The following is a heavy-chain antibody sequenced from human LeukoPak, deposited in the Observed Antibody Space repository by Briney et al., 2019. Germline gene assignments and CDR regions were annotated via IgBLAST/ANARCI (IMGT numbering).Heavy chain of an antibody. CDR1: GVPFNSYG. D-gene: IGHD1-7*01. CDR3: ANIGNYNSRKLLDY. CDR2: IWYDGSNK. V-gene: IGHV3-33*06. J-gene: IGHJ4*02. Sequence: PGGSLRLSSAASGVPFNSYGIHSGRQAPGKGLEWVADIWYDGSNKYYADSLKGRFTISRDNSKNTLYLQMNSQRAEDTAVYYCANIGNYNSRKLLDYWGQGTLVTVSS.